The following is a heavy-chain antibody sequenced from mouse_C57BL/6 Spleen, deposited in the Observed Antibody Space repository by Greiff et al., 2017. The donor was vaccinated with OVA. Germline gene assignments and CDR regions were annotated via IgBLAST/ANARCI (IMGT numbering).Heavy chain of an antibody. CDR3: ALYGSSFFYAMDY. V-gene: IGHV1-64*01. Sequence: QVQLQQPGAELVKPGASVKLSCKASSYTFTSYWMHWVKQRPGQGLEWIGMIHPNSGSTNYNEKFKSKATLTVDKSSSTAYMQLSSLTSEDSAVYYCALYGSSFFYAMDYWGQGTSVTVSS. J-gene: IGHJ4*01. CDR2: IHPNSGST. CDR1: SYTFTSYW. D-gene: IGHD1-1*01.